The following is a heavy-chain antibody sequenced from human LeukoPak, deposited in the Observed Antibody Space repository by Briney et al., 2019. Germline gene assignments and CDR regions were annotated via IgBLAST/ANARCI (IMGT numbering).Heavy chain of an antibody. V-gene: IGHV3-23*01. CDR1: GFTFSSYA. J-gene: IGHJ4*02. CDR2: ISGSGGST. CDR3: AKGGHDYVWGSYSYYFDY. D-gene: IGHD3-16*02. Sequence: GGSLRLSCAASGFTFSSYAMSWVRQAPGKGLEWVSAISGSGGSTYYADSVKGRFTISRDNSKNTLYLQMNSLRAEDTAVYYCAKGGHDYVWGSYSYYFDYWGQGTLVTVSS.